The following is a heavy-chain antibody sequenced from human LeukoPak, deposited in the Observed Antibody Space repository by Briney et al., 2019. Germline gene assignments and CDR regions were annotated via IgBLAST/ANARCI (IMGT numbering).Heavy chain of an antibody. D-gene: IGHD3-22*01. CDR3: ARVLSSGYSPFDY. J-gene: IGHJ4*02. Sequence: GGSLRLSCAASGFTFSDYYMTWIRQAPGKGLEWVSHITSTGATIYYADSVKGRFTIARDNAKNSLSLQINSLRAEDTGVYFCARVLSSGYSPFDYWGQGILVTVSS. CDR2: ITSTGATI. CDR1: GFTFSDYY. V-gene: IGHV3-11*01.